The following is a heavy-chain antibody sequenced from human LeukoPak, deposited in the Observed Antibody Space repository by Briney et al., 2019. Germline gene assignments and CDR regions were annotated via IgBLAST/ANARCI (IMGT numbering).Heavy chain of an antibody. Sequence: SETLSLTCAVSGGSFSGYYWSWIRQPLGKGMEWIGEINHSGSTNYNPSLKSRVTISVDTSKNQFSLKLSSVTAVDTAVYYCARKSGVATMADAFDIWGQGTMVTVSS. D-gene: IGHD5-12*01. V-gene: IGHV4-34*01. CDR3: ARKSGVATMADAFDI. J-gene: IGHJ3*02. CDR1: GGSFSGYY. CDR2: INHSGST.